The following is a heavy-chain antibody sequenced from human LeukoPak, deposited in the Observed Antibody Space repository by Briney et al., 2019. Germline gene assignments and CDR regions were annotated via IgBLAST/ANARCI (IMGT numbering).Heavy chain of an antibody. CDR1: GFTFSSYS. Sequence: GGSLRLSCAASGFTFSSYSMNWVRQAPGKGLEGVSSISSSSSYIYYADSVKGRFTISRDNAKNSLYLQMNSLRAEDTAVYYCARSPNWGWGSFDYWGQGTLVTVSS. CDR2: ISSSSSYI. J-gene: IGHJ4*02. D-gene: IGHD7-27*01. V-gene: IGHV3-21*01. CDR3: ARSPNWGWGSFDY.